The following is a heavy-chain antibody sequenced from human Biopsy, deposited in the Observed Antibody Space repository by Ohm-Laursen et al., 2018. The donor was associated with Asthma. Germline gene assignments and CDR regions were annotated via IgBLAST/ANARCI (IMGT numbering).Heavy chain of an antibody. V-gene: IGHV3-21*01. J-gene: IGHJ4*02. CDR2: ISSLSRYI. CDR3: SRDFTIGSGSPFHF. D-gene: IGHD3-10*01. Sequence: SLRLSCSASGFDLRDYTMNWVRQAPGKGLEWVASISSLSRYIYHATSLRGRFTISRDNAKRSLYLQMDSLRGDDTAVYYCSRDFTIGSGSPFHFWGRGTVVTASS. CDR1: GFDLRDYT.